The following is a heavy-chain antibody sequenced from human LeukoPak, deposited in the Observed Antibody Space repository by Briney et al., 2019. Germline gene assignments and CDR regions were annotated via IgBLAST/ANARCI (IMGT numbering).Heavy chain of an antibody. CDR1: GYTFTSYG. Sequence: GASVKVSCKASGYTFTSYGISWVRQAPGQGREWMGCISADNGNTNYAQKFQGRVTMTTDTSTSTAYMEVRSLRSDDSAVYYCARTEIAVAGTGGDYYYYYGMDVWGQGTTVTVSS. CDR3: ARTEIAVAGTGGDYYYYYGMDV. J-gene: IGHJ6*02. CDR2: ISADNGNT. D-gene: IGHD6-13*01. V-gene: IGHV1-18*01.